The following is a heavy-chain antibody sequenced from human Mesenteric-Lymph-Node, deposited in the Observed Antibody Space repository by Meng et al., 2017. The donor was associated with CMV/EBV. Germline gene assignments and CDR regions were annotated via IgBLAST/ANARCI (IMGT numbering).Heavy chain of an antibody. V-gene: IGHV4-39*01. CDR2: SFYNGIT. Sequence: SETLSLTCTVSGDSVSSSYYWGWVRQPPGQGLEWVGSSFYNGITNYNPSLKSRLAIFVDTSKNEFSLKLTSVTAADTAVYYCARHEAYFYGSGLDYWGQGILVTVSS. CDR1: GDSVSSSYY. CDR3: ARHEAYFYGSGLDY. D-gene: IGHD3-10*01. J-gene: IGHJ4*02.